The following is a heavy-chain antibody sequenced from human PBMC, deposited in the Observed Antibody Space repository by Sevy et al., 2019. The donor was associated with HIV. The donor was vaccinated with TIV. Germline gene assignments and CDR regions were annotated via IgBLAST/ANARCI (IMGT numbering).Heavy chain of an antibody. V-gene: IGHV7-4-1*01. CDR3: AREVLRLDY. D-gene: IGHD1-26*01. Sequence: ASVKVSCKASGYTFNRYSMNWVRQAPGQGVEWMGWIVTDTGKATYAPGFTGRFVFSFDTSVSTAYLQISSLKAEDAAVYYCAREVLRLDYWGQGTLVTVSS. J-gene: IGHJ4*02. CDR2: IVTDTGKA. CDR1: GYTFNRYS.